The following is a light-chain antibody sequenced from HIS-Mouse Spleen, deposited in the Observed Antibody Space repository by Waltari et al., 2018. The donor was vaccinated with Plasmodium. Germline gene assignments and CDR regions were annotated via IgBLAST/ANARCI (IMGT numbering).Light chain of an antibody. Sequence: SYELTQPPSVSVSPGQTASITCSGKQLGAKYAGWYQQKSGQAPVLVIYEDSKRPPGIPERFSGSSSGTMATLTISGAQVEDEADYYCYSTDSSGNHRVCGGGTKLTVL. CDR1: QLGAKY. CDR2: EDS. J-gene: IGLJ3*02. CDR3: YSTDSSGNHRV. V-gene: IGLV3-10*01.